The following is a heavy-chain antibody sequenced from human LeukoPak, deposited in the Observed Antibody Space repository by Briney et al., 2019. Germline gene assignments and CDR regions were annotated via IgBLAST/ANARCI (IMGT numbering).Heavy chain of an antibody. Sequence: PGGSLRLSCAASGFTFSSYSMNWVRQAPGKGLEWVSSISSSSSYIYYADSVKGRFTISGDNAKNSLYLQMNSLRAEDTAVYYCARDVAGTTLGGHDYWGQGTLVTVSS. CDR2: ISSSSSYI. V-gene: IGHV3-21*01. CDR1: GFTFSSYS. D-gene: IGHD1-7*01. J-gene: IGHJ4*02. CDR3: ARDVAGTTLGGHDY.